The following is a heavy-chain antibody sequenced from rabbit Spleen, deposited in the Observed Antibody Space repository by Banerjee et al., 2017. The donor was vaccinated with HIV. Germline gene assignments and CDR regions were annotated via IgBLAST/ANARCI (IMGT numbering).Heavy chain of an antibody. Sequence: LEESGGGLVKPGGSLTLTCTVSGFSFSSSWICWVRQAPGKGLEWIACIDTNDGDTDYANWPKGRFTISKTSSTTVTLQMTSLTAADTATYFCARNYVNAFDPWGQGTLVPVS. J-gene: IGHJ2*01. V-gene: IGHV1S45*01. CDR3: ARNYVNAFDP. D-gene: IGHD1-1*01. CDR1: GFSFSSSW. CDR2: IDTNDGDT.